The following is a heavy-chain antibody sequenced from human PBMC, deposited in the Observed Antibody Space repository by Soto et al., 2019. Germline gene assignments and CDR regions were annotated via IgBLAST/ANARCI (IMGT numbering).Heavy chain of an antibody. CDR3: ATHTVGY. CDR2: INASDTST. D-gene: IGHD4-17*01. CDR1: GFTFSNCA. V-gene: IGHV3-23*01. Sequence: GGSLRLSCAASGFTFSNCAVSWVRQAPGKGLEWVSGINASDTSTFYADSVKGRFTISRDNSKNTLYLQMNSLRAEDTAVYYCATHTVGYWGQGTQVTVSS. J-gene: IGHJ4*02.